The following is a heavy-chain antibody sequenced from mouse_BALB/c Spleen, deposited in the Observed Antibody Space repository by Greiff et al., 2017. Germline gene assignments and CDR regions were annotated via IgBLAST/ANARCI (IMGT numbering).Heavy chain of an antibody. CDR2: IYPGNVNT. CDR1: GYTFTSYY. V-gene: IGHV1S56*01. J-gene: IGHJ4*01. Sequence: QVQLQQSGPELVKPGASVRISCKASGYTFTSYYIHWVKQRPGQGLEWIGWIYPGNVNTKYNEKFKGKATLTADKSSSTAYMQLSSLTSEDSAVYFCAANWDEAMDYWGQGTSVTVSS. D-gene: IGHD4-1*01. CDR3: AANWDEAMDY.